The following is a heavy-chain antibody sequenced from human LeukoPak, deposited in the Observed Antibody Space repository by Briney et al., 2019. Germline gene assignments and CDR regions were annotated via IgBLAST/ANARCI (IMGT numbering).Heavy chain of an antibody. CDR3: ARGVIAAAGFFDF. J-gene: IGHJ4*02. CDR2: INRDGSTT. D-gene: IGHD6-13*01. CDR1: GFTFSNYW. Sequence: GGSLRLSCAASGFTFSNYWVHWVRQAPGKGLVWVSRINRDGSTTNYADSVKGRFTVSRDNAKNTLFLQMNSLRAEDTAVYYCARGVIAAAGFFDFWGQGALVTVSS. V-gene: IGHV3-74*01.